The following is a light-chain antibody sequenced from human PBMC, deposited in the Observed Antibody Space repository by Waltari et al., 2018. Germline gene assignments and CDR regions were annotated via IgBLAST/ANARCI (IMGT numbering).Light chain of an antibody. CDR3: QQYGSSRRT. CDR2: GAS. V-gene: IGKV3-20*01. J-gene: IGKJ1*01. Sequence: ELVFTQSPRTLSFSPAPRATLSCRASHSVSSSYLAWYQQKPGQAPRRLIYGASRRATGIPDRFSGSGSGTDFTLTISRLEPEDFAVYYCQQYGSSRRTFGKGTKVEIK. CDR1: HSVSSSY.